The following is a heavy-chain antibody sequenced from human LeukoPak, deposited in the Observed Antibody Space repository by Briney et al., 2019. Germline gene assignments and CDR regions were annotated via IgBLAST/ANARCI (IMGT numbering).Heavy chain of an antibody. Sequence: PSETLSLTCAVYGGSFSGYYWSWIRQPPGKGVEWIGEINHSGSTNYNPSLKSRVTISVDTSKNQFSLKLSSVTAADTAVYYCASLPAPLGIYFDLWGRGTLVTVSS. CDR2: INHSGST. CDR1: GGSFSGYY. V-gene: IGHV4-34*01. D-gene: IGHD1-14*01. J-gene: IGHJ2*01. CDR3: ASLPAPLGIYFDL.